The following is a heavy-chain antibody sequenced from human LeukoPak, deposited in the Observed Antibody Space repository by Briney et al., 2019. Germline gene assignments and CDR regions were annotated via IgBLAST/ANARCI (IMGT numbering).Heavy chain of an antibody. CDR2: IYWDDDN. D-gene: IGHD3/OR15-3a*01. Sequence: SGPTLLKPTQTLTLTCTFSGFSLSTSGVGVGWIRQPPGKALEWLAVIYWDDDNHYSPSLKSRLTITKDTSKNHVVLTMTNTDPVDTATYYCARTTGYYTAFDIWGQGTRVTVSS. CDR3: ARTTGYYTAFDI. J-gene: IGHJ3*02. CDR1: GFSLSTSGVG. V-gene: IGHV2-5*02.